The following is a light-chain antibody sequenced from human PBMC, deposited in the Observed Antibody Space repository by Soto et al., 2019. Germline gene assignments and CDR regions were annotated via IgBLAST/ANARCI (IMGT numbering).Light chain of an antibody. CDR2: RAS. CDR1: QTIYNN. J-gene: IGKJ1*01. CDR3: QQYKNLLT. Sequence: IVMTQSPATLSVSPGERATLSCRAGQTIYNNVAWYQQRPGQAPSLLIYRASTRATGLPARFSGSGSGTEFTLTISGLQSEDLALYYWQQYKNLLTFGQGTKVEIK. V-gene: IGKV3-15*01.